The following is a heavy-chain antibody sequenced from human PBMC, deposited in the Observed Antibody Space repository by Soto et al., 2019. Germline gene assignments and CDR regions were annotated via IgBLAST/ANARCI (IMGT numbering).Heavy chain of an antibody. CDR2: VSNDGTNK. V-gene: IGHV3-30-3*01. J-gene: IGHJ4*02. Sequence: ESGGGVVQPGRSLRLSCAASGFIFSDFAMHWVRQAPGKGLEWVTLVSNDGTNKYYADSVKGRISISRDNSKNTVYLQINSLRPEDTAVYYCAAAFLAAEIDYWGQGTLVTVSS. CDR1: GFIFSDFA. CDR3: AAAFLAAEIDY. D-gene: IGHD6-13*01.